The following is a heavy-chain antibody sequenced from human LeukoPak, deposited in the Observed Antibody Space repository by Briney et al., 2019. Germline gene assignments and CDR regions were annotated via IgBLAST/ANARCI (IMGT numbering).Heavy chain of an antibody. CDR1: GYTFTGYY. CDR2: INPNSGGT. CDR3: AREGADIVVVVAATSEQAFDI. Sequence: ASVKVSCKAPGYTFTGYYMHWVRQAPGQGLEWMGRINPNSGGTNYAQKFQGRVTMTRDTSISTAYMELSRPRSDDTAVYYCAREGADIVVVVAATSEQAFDIWGQGTMVTVSS. D-gene: IGHD2-15*01. J-gene: IGHJ3*02. V-gene: IGHV1-2*06.